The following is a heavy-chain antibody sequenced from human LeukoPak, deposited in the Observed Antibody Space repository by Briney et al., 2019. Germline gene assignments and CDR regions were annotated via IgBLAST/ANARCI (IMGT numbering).Heavy chain of an antibody. D-gene: IGHD3-10*01. Sequence: ASVKVSCKASGYTFTSYDINWVRQATGQGLGWMGSMNPNSGNTGYAQKFQGRVTMTRNTSISTAYMELSSLRSEDTAVYYCAREAMVRGVIIKAFDYWGQGTLVTVSS. J-gene: IGHJ4*02. CDR1: GYTFTSYD. V-gene: IGHV1-8*01. CDR3: AREAMVRGVIIKAFDY. CDR2: MNPNSGNT.